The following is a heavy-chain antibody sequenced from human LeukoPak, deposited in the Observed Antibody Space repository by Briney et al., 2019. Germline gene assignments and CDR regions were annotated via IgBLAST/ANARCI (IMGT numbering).Heavy chain of an antibody. CDR2: IRYDGSDK. Sequence: GGSLRLSCAASGFTFSSYSMNWVRQAPGKGLEWVAFIRYDGSDKSYADSVKGRFTISRDNSENTLYLQINSLRAEDTAVYYCAKVRSYYYYMDVWGKGTTVTISS. J-gene: IGHJ6*03. CDR3: AKVRSYYYYMDV. V-gene: IGHV3-30*02. CDR1: GFTFSSYS.